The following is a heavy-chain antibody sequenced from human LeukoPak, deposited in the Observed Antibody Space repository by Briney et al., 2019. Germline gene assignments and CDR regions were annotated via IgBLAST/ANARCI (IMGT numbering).Heavy chain of an antibody. CDR1: GGSFSGYY. CDR3: ARRGSSWYSGWFDP. V-gene: IGHV4-34*01. CDR2: INHSGST. Sequence: SETLSLTCAVYGGSFSGYYWSWIRQPPGKGLEWIGEINHSGSTNYNPSLKSRVTISVDTSKNQFSLKLSSVTAADTAVYYCARRGSSWYSGWFDPWGQGTLVTVSS. J-gene: IGHJ5*02. D-gene: IGHD6-13*01.